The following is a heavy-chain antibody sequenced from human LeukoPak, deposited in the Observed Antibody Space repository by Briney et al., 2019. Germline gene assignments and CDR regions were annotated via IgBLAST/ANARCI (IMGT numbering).Heavy chain of an antibody. Sequence: GGSLRLSCAASGFILSDFTMNWVRQAPGKGLEWVSTISNTGVTHYADSVKGRFTISRDSAKNSQYLQIYSLRDEDTAVYYCARYYFGSGNYRTFDRWGQGPLVIVSS. J-gene: IGHJ4*02. D-gene: IGHD3-10*01. V-gene: IGHV3-69-1*01. CDR1: GFILSDFT. CDR2: ISNTGVT. CDR3: ARYYFGSGNYRTFDR.